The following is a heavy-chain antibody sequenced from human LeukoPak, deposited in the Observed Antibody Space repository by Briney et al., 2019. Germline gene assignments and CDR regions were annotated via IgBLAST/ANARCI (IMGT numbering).Heavy chain of an antibody. J-gene: IGHJ4*02. V-gene: IGHV4-59*11. D-gene: IGHD5-12*01. CDR1: GDSISGHY. CDR2: IYYSGNT. CDR3: ARGGYRGYDFSDY. Sequence: SETLSLTCTVSGDSISGHYWTWIRQLPGKGLEWIGYIYYSGNTNYNPSLRSRVTISVDTSKNQFSLNLSSVTAADTAVYYCARGGYRGYDFSDYWGQGTLVTVSS.